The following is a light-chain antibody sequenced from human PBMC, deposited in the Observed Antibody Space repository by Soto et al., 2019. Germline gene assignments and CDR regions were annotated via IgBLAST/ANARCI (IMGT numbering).Light chain of an antibody. J-gene: IGLJ2*01. CDR1: SSDVGGYNY. CDR3: SSYTSSSTLETV. CDR2: DVS. Sequence: QSALTQPASVSGSPGQSITISCTGTSSDVGGYNYVSWYQQHPGKAPKLMIYDVSNRPSGVSSRFSGSKSGNTASLTISGLQAEDEADYYCSSYTSSSTLETVFGGGTKLTVL. V-gene: IGLV2-14*01.